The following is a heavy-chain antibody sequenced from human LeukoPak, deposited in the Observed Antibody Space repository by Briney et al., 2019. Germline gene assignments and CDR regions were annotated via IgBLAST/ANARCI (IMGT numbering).Heavy chain of an antibody. CDR2: IYYSGST. V-gene: IGHV4-39*02. CDR3: ARDPIYSSDAFDI. D-gene: IGHD5-18*01. Sequence: ETLSLTCTVSGGSISSSSYYWGWIRQPPGKGLEWIGSIYYSGSTYYNPSLKSRVTISVDTSKNQFSLKVSSVTAADTAVYYCARDPIYSSDAFDIWSQGIMVTVSS. CDR1: GGSISSSSYY. J-gene: IGHJ3*02.